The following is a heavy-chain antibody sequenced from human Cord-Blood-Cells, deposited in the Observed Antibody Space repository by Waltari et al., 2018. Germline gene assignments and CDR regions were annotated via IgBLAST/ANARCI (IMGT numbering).Heavy chain of an antibody. J-gene: IGHJ4*02. V-gene: IGHV4-34*01. CDR3: ARGRMGTSCYDY. Sequence: QVQLQQWGAGLLKPSENLSLTCAVYGGSFSGSYWSWIRQPPGKGLEWIGEINHSGSTNYNPSLKRRVTISVDTSKNQFSLKLSSVTAADTAVYYCARGRMGTSCYDYWGQGTLVTVSS. CDR1: GGSFSGSY. D-gene: IGHD2-2*01. CDR2: INHSGST.